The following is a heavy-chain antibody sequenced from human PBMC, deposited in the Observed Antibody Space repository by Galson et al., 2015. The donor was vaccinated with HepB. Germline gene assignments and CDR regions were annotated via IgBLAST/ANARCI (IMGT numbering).Heavy chain of an antibody. V-gene: IGHV3-21*01. CDR2: ITSTSSHI. Sequence: SLRLSCAASGFSFSSYTMNWVRQAPGKGLEWVSSITSTSSHIYYADSVKGRFTISRDNAKKSLHLQMNSLRVEDTAVYFCARVHSPNYGFWMNYYGAFDYRGQGTLVTVSS. CDR1: GFSFSSYT. J-gene: IGHJ4*02. D-gene: IGHD3-3*01. CDR3: ARVHSPNYGFWMNYYGAFDY.